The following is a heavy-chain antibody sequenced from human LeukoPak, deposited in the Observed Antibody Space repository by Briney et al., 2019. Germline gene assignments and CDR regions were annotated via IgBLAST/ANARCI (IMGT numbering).Heavy chain of an antibody. Sequence: SVKVSCKASGGTFSSYAISWVRQAPEQGLEWMGGIIPIFGTANYAQKFQGRVTITADESTSTAYMELSSLRSEDTAVYYCARAREILVIAAAGTDWYFDLWGRGTLVTVSS. CDR1: GGTFSSYA. V-gene: IGHV1-69*01. D-gene: IGHD6-13*01. J-gene: IGHJ2*01. CDR2: IIPIFGTA. CDR3: ARAREILVIAAAGTDWYFDL.